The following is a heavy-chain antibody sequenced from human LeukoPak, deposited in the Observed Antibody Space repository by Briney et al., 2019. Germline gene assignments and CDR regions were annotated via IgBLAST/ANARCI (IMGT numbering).Heavy chain of an antibody. J-gene: IGHJ5*02. D-gene: IGHD6-13*01. V-gene: IGHV4-59*08. Sequence: SETLSLTCTVSGGSISSYYWGGIRHPPGKGLEWIGYIYYSGNTNQNPSLKSRVNISIDTSKNQFSLKLSSVTAADTAVYYCARYSSNWFDPWGQGTLVTVSS. CDR2: IYYSGNT. CDR3: ARYSSNWFDP. CDR1: GGSISSYY.